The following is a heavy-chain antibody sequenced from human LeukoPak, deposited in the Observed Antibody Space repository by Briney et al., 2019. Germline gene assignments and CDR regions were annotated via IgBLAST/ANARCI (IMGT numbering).Heavy chain of an antibody. CDR1: EFTFSSYA. Sequence: GGSLRLSCEASEFTFSSYARSWVGKAPGKGLEWVSAISGSGGSTYYADSVKGRFTISRDNSKNTLYLQMNSLRAEDTAVYYCAKLLGGGRYWGQGTLVTVSS. CDR2: ISGSGGST. J-gene: IGHJ4*02. V-gene: IGHV3-23*01. D-gene: IGHD2/OR15-2a*01. CDR3: AKLLGGGRY.